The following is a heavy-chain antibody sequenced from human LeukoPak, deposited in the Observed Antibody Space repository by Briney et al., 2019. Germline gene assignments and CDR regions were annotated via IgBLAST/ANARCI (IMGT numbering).Heavy chain of an antibody. CDR1: GGSISTYH. CDR2: IYTSGST. D-gene: IGHD3-10*01. J-gene: IGHJ6*03. V-gene: IGHV4-4*08. CDR3: ARWITYMDV. Sequence: SETLSLTCTVSGGSISTYHWSWIRQPPGKGLEWIGYIYTSGSTRYNPSLNSPVTISVDTSKNQFSLKLSSVTAADTAVYYCARWITYMDVWGNGTTVTVSS.